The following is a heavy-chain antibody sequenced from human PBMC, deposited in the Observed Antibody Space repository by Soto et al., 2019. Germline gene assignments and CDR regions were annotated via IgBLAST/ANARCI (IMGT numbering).Heavy chain of an antibody. CDR3: GRFRDCSGGSCYAIFQH. CDR2: SSSNGGST. Sequence: EVQLVESGGGLVQPGGSLRFSCAASGFTFSSYAMHWVRQPPGKGLEYVSASSSNGGSTYYANSVKGRFTISRDNSKNTRCRQIGSLSADDMAVYYCGRFRDCSGGSCYAIFQHWGQGTLVTVSS. CDR1: GFTFSSYA. D-gene: IGHD2-15*01. V-gene: IGHV3-64*01. J-gene: IGHJ1*01.